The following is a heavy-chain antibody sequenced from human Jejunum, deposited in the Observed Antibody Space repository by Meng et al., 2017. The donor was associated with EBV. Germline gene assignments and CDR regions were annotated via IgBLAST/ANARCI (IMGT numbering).Heavy chain of an antibody. Sequence: QVHLVHSGAEVNKPGSWLKVSCKASGGTFSSYALNWVRQAPGQGLEWMGLIIPFFGTSNCAQKFQGRVSITADESTSTAYLELSSLISEDTAVYYCARSSYSNYGGYNFWGLGTIVIVSS. D-gene: IGHD4-11*01. CDR3: ARSSYSNYGGYNF. V-gene: IGHV1-69*01. CDR2: IIPFFGTS. J-gene: IGHJ4*03. CDR1: GGTFSSYA.